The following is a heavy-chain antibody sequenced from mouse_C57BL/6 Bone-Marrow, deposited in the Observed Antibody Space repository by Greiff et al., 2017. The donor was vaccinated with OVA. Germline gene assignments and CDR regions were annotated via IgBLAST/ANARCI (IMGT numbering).Heavy chain of an antibody. CDR2: ISDGGSYT. CDR3: ARDYGSSDWYFDV. CDR1: GFTFSSYA. D-gene: IGHD1-1*01. J-gene: IGHJ1*03. Sequence: EVKLLESGGGLVKPGGSLKLSCAASGFTFSSYAMSWVRQTPEKRLEWVATISDGGSYTYYPDNVKGRFTISRDNAKNNLYLQMSHLKSEDTAMYHCARDYGSSDWYFDVWGTGTTVTVSS. V-gene: IGHV5-4*01.